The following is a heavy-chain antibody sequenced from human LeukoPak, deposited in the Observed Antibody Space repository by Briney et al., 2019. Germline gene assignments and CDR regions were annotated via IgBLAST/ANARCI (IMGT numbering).Heavy chain of an antibody. CDR3: AKGGSYRVQPYFDY. Sequence: GGSLRLSCAASGFTLTSCTMSWVRQAPGKGLEWVSDIRGSGENTYYADSVKGRFTISRDNSKNTLYLQMSSLRAEDTAVYYCAKGGSYRVQPYFDYWGQGALVTVSS. J-gene: IGHJ4*02. D-gene: IGHD1-1*01. CDR1: GFTLTSCT. CDR2: IRGSGENT. V-gene: IGHV3-23*01.